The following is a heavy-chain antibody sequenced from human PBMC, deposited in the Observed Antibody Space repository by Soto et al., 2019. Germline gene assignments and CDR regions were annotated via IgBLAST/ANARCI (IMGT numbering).Heavy chain of an antibody. CDR2: ISYDGSNK. V-gene: IGHV3-30-3*01. Sequence: PGGSLRLSCAASGFTFSSYAMHWVRQAPGKGLEWVAVISYDGSNKYYADSVKGRFTISRDNSKNTLYLQMNSLRAEDTAVYYCARGVVDTAMVTIGYFDYWGQGTLVTVSS. CDR3: ARGVVDTAMVTIGYFDY. CDR1: GFTFSSYA. J-gene: IGHJ4*02. D-gene: IGHD5-18*01.